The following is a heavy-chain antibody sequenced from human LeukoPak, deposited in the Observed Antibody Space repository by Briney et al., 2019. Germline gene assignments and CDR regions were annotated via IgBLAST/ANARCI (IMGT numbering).Heavy chain of an antibody. V-gene: IGHV4-39*01. J-gene: IGHJ5*02. D-gene: IGHD6-6*01. CDR2: IYYSGST. Sequence: KTSETLSLTCTVSGGSMSSNSYHWGWIRQPPGKGLEWIGSIYYSGSTYYNPSLKSRVTISVDTSKNQFSLKLSSVTAADTAVYYCARPPHSSSSAWGQGTLVTVSS. CDR3: ARPPHSSSSA. CDR1: GGSMSSNSYH.